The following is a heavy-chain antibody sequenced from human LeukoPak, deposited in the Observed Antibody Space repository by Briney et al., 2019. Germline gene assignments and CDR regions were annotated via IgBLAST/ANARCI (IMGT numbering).Heavy chain of an antibody. V-gene: IGHV4-59*01. CDR3: ARGGARDYSDFNFDY. Sequence: SETLSLTCTVSGGSIRNYYWTWIRQPPGKGLEWIGCIFYTGRTHYSPSLKSRVTMSVDTSKIQFSLKLSSVTAADTAVYYCARGGARDYSDFNFDYWGRGTLVTVSS. D-gene: IGHD4-11*01. CDR2: IFYTGRT. CDR1: GGSIRNYY. J-gene: IGHJ4*02.